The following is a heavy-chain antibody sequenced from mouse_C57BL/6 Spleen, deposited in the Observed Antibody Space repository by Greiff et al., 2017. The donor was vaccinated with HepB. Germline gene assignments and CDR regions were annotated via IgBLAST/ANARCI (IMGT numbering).Heavy chain of an antibody. CDR3: TRKPPRDYYGSSYVGFAY. CDR2: IDPETGGT. J-gene: IGHJ3*01. D-gene: IGHD1-1*01. V-gene: IGHV1-15*01. CDR1: GYTFTDYE. Sequence: QVQLQQSGAELVRPGASVTLSCKASGYTFTDYEMHWVKQTPVHGLEWIGAIDPETGGTAYNQKFKGKAILTADKSSSTAYMELRSLTSEDSAVYYCTRKPPRDYYGSSYVGFAYWGQGTLVTVSA.